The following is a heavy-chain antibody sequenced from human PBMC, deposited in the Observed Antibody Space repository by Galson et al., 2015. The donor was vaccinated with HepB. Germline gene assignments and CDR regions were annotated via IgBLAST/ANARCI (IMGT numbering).Heavy chain of an antibody. CDR1: GGTFSSYA. CDR2: ITPIFGTP. D-gene: IGHD3-22*01. J-gene: IGHJ4*02. V-gene: IGHV1-69*13. Sequence: SVKVSCKASGGTFSSYAINWVRQAPGQGLEWMGGITPIFGTPKYAQKFQGRVTITADESTSTAYMELSSLSSEDTAVYYCANVSGYYGSFDYWGQGTLVTVSS. CDR3: ANVSGYYGSFDY.